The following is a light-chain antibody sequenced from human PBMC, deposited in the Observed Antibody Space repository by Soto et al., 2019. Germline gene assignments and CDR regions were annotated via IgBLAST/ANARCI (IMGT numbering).Light chain of an antibody. CDR1: QSVLFRSDNKNY. CDR2: WAS. CDR3: QQYYTSPDT. J-gene: IGKJ2*01. V-gene: IGKV4-1*01. Sequence: DIVMTQSPDSLAVSLGERATINCKSSQSVLFRSDNKNYLAWYQQRSGQPPKLLIYWASTRESGVPDRFSGSWSGTDFTLAISSLQAEDVAVYYFQQYYTSPDTFGQGTKLEIK.